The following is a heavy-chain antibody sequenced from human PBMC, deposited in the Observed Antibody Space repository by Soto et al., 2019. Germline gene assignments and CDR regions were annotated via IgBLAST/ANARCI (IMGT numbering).Heavy chain of an antibody. J-gene: IGHJ4*02. CDR3: GRDPPDTAMAPVGYFDY. Sequence: ASVKVSCKASGYTFTSYYMHWVRQAPGQGLEWMGIINPSGGSTSYAQKFQGRVTMTRDTSTSTVYMELSSLRSEDTAVYYCGRDPPDTAMAPVGYFDYWGQGTLVTVSS. D-gene: IGHD5-18*01. V-gene: IGHV1-46*01. CDR2: INPSGGST. CDR1: GYTFTSYY.